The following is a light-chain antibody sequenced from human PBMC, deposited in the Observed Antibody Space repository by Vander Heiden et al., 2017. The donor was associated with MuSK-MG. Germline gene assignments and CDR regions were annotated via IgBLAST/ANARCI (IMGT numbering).Light chain of an antibody. Sequence: DIQMTPSPSSLSASVGDRVTITCRASQSISNFLNWYQQKPGKAPKLLIYDASSLHRGVPSRFSGSGSGTDFTLTISSLQPEDFATYYCQQSSTTPLTIGGGTKVEI. CDR2: DAS. V-gene: IGKV1-39*01. CDR3: QQSSTTPLT. CDR1: QSISNF. J-gene: IGKJ4*01.